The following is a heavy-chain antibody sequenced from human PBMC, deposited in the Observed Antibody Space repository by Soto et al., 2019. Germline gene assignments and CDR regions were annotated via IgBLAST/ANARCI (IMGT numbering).Heavy chain of an antibody. Sequence: EVQLVESGGGLVKPGGSLRLSCAASGFTFSRYGMSWVHQAPGKGLEWVASISMTTSYIYYADSVKGRFSISRDNAKKILYLEMYALRTEDTAVYYCARDPSEGRVGNWFESWGRGTLVTVSS. D-gene: IGHD2-2*01. V-gene: IGHV3-21*01. J-gene: IGHJ5*01. CDR3: ARDPSEGRVGNWFES. CDR1: GFTFSRYG. CDR2: ISMTTSYI.